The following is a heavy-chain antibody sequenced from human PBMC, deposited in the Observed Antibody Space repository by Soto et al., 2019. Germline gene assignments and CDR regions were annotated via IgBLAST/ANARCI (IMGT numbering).Heavy chain of an antibody. D-gene: IGHD1-1*01. CDR3: AKGNMDV. J-gene: IGHJ6*02. CDR2: TSNDGSNT. CDR1: AFTLSKFV. V-gene: IGHV3-30-3*01. Sequence: QVQLVESGGGVVQPGRSLRLSCAASAFTLSKFVMHWVRQAPGKGLEWVAVTSNDGSNTFYAGSVKGRFTITRDNSKSVVYLQMNSLRDEDTAVYYGAKGNMDVWGRGTTVTVSS.